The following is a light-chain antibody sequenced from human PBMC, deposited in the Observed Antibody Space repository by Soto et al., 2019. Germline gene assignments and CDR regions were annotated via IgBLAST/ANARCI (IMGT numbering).Light chain of an antibody. Sequence: QSVLTQPPSVSGAPGQRVTISCTGSRSNIGADYDVHWYQHLPRTAPKLLIYGNINRPPGVPDRFSGSKSGTTASLVITGLQAEDEADYYCQSYDSSLSAVIFGGGTKLTVL. J-gene: IGLJ2*01. CDR1: RSNIGADYD. CDR3: QSYDSSLSAVI. CDR2: GNI. V-gene: IGLV1-40*01.